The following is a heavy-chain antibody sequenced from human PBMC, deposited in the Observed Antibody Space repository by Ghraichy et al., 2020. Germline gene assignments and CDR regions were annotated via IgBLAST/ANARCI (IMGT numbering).Heavy chain of an antibody. D-gene: IGHD3-10*01. CDR1: GFTFSSYG. Sequence: GGSLKLPCAASGFTFSSYGMHWVRQAPGKGLEWVAFIRYDGSNKYYADSVKGRFTISRDNSKNTLYLQMNSLRAEDTAVYYCAKDKRITMVRGVTHDAFDIWGQGTMVTVSS. J-gene: IGHJ3*02. V-gene: IGHV3-30*02. CDR2: IRYDGSNK. CDR3: AKDKRITMVRGVTHDAFDI.